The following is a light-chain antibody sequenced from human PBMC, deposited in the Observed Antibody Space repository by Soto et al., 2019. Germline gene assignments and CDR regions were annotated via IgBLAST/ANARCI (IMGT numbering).Light chain of an antibody. Sequence: DIQMLQSPSSQSASVGASITITCRARQGIRNNLAWYPQKPGKVPKLLIYAASTLQSGVPSRFSGSGSGTDFTLTISSLQPEDAATYYCQKYDSAPWTFGQGNKVDIK. CDR2: AAS. V-gene: IGKV1-27*01. J-gene: IGKJ1*01. CDR3: QKYDSAPWT. CDR1: QGIRNN.